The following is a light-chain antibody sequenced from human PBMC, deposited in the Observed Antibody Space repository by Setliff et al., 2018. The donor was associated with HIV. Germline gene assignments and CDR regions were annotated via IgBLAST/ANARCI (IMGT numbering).Light chain of an antibody. CDR3: SSYTFSSTWV. V-gene: IGLV2-14*01. J-gene: IGLJ3*02. CDR1: SSDVGGNSY. CDR2: EVN. Sequence: QCALTQPASMSGSPGQSITISCTGTSSDVGGNSYVSWYQQHPGKAPKLIIYEVNYRPSGVSTRFSGSKSDNTASLTISGLQAEDEADYYCSSYTFSSTWVFGGGTKVTVL.